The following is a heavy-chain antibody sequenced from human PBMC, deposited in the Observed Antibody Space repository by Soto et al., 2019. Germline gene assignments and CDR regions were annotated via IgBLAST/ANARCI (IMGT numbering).Heavy chain of an antibody. V-gene: IGHV1-69*02. CDR3: ARLHGNSVAEAN. J-gene: IGHJ4*02. CDR1: GGTFSSYT. D-gene: IGHD6-19*01. Sequence: QVQLVQSGAEVKKPGSSVKVSCKASGGTFSSYTISWVRQAPGQGLEWMGRIIPILGIANYAQKFQGRVTITADKSTSTAYMELSSLRSEDTAVYYCARLHGNSVAEANWGQGTLVTVSS. CDR2: IIPILGIA.